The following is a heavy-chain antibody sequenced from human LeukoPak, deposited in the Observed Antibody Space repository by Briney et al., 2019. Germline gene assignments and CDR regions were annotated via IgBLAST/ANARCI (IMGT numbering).Heavy chain of an antibody. V-gene: IGHV3-11*05. CDR1: GLTFSDYY. D-gene: IGHD6-13*01. Sequence: PGGSLRLSCAVSGLTFSDYYMAWIRQAPGKGLEWVSYISSTGTYTNYVDSAKGRFTISRDDAKNSLYLQMNSLRAEDTAVYYCARDLKPAAGLDFWGQGTLVTVSP. CDR2: ISSTGTYT. CDR3: ARDLKPAAGLDF. J-gene: IGHJ4*02.